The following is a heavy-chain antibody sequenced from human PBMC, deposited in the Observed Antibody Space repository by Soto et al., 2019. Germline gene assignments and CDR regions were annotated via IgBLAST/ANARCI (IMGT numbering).Heavy chain of an antibody. Sequence: SETLSLTCTVSGGSISSYYWSWIRQPPGKGLEWIGYIYYSGSTNYNPSLRSRVTISVDTSKNQFSLKLSSVTAADTAVYYCARVSSGWPERAYYYYYYMDVWGKGTTVTVSS. V-gene: IGHV4-59*01. CDR2: IYYSGST. CDR3: ARVSSGWPERAYYYYYYMDV. J-gene: IGHJ6*03. D-gene: IGHD6-19*01. CDR1: GGSISSYY.